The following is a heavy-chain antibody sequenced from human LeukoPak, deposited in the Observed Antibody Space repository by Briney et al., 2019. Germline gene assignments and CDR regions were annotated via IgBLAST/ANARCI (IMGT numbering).Heavy chain of an antibody. CDR3: ARADGDGYNGLSWFDP. CDR2: ISYDGSNK. V-gene: IGHV3-30-3*01. CDR1: GFTFSSYA. J-gene: IGHJ5*02. D-gene: IGHD5-24*01. Sequence: PGRSLRLSCAASGFTFSSYAMHWVRQAPGKGLEWVAVISYDGSNKYYADSVKGRFTISRDNSKNTLYLQMNSLRAEDTAVYYCARADGDGYNGLSWFDPWGQGTLVTVSS.